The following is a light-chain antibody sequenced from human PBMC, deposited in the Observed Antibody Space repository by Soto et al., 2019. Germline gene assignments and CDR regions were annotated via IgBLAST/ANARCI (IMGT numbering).Light chain of an antibody. CDR1: QSVSSKY. J-gene: IGKJ3*01. CDR2: GTS. CDR3: QQYGSSLFT. V-gene: IGKV3-20*01. Sequence: EIVLTQSPGTLSLSPGERATLSCRASQSVSSKYLAWYQQKPGRAPRVLIYGTSIRASGVPERFSGGGSGTDFTLTITRLEPEDFAVYYCQQYGSSLFTFGPGTKVAFK.